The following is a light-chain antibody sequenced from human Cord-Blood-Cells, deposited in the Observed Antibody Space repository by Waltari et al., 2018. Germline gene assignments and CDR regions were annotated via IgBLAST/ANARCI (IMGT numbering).Light chain of an antibody. CDR3: SSYTSSSTYV. J-gene: IGLJ1*01. CDR2: DVS. V-gene: IGLV2-14*01. CDR1: SSDVGGYNF. Sequence: QSALTQPASVSGSPGQSITLPCTGTSSDVGGYNFVSWYQQHPGKAPKLMIYDVSNRPSGVSNRFSGSKSGNTASRTISGLQAEDEADYYCSSYTSSSTYVFGTGTKVTVL.